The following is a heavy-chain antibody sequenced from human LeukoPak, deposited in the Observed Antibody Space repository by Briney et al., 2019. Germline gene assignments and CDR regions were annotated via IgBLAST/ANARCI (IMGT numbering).Heavy chain of an antibody. CDR3: ARKTDHRAGGDY. J-gene: IGHJ4*02. D-gene: IGHD3-16*01. V-gene: IGHV3-66*01. Sequence: GGSLRLSCAASGFTVSSNYMHWVRQAPGKGLEWVSLIYSGGTPDYADSVKGRFTISRDKSRNTLYLQMNSLRAEDTAVYYSARKTDHRAGGDYWGQGTLVTVSS. CDR2: IYSGGTP. CDR1: GFTVSSNY.